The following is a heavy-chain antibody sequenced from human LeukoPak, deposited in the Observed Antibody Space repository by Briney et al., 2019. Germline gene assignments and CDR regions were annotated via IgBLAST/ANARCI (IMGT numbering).Heavy chain of an antibody. J-gene: IGHJ4*02. Sequence: GGSLRLSCAASGFTFSSYSMNWVRQAPGKGLEWVSSISSSSSYIYYADSVKGRFTISRDNAKNSLYLQMNSLRAEDTAVYYCAKAYYDILTGYYWSIDYWGQGTLVTVSS. V-gene: IGHV3-21*04. CDR1: GFTFSSYS. CDR3: AKAYYDILTGYYWSIDY. CDR2: ISSSSSYI. D-gene: IGHD3-9*01.